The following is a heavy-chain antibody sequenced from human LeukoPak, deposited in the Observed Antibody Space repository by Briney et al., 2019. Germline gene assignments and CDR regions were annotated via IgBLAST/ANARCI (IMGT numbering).Heavy chain of an antibody. D-gene: IGHD3-16*02. CDR2: INPSGGST. CDR3: ARDSFGYDYVWGSYRYYFDY. V-gene: IGHV1-46*01. Sequence: ASVKVSCKASGYTFTSYYMHWVRQAPGQGLEWMGIINPSGGSTSYAQKFQGRVTMTRDTSTSTVYMELSSLRSEDTAVYYCARDSFGYDYVWGSYRYYFDYWGQGTLVTVSS. J-gene: IGHJ4*02. CDR1: GYTFTSYY.